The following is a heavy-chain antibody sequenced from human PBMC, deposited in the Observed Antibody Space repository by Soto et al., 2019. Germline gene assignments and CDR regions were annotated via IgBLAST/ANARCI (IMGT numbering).Heavy chain of an antibody. V-gene: IGHV4-39*01. J-gene: IGHJ4*02. CDR2: IYYSGST. D-gene: IGHD3-3*01. CDR3: ACFGVVIMGY. CDR1: GGSISSSSYY. Sequence: SETLSLTCTVSGGSISSSSYYWGWIRQPPGKGLEWIGSIYYSGSTYYNPSLKSRVTISVDTSKNQFSLKLSSVTAADTAVYYCACFGVVIMGYWGQGALVTVSS.